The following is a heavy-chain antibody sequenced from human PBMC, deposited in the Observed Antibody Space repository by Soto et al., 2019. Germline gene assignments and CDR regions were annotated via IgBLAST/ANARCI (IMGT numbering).Heavy chain of an antibody. CDR2: ISAFNGNT. CDR3: ARDRGVAPPVAGNTHYYYYMDV. D-gene: IGHD6-19*01. V-gene: IGHV1-18*01. J-gene: IGHJ6*03. Sequence: QDQLVQSGAEVKKPGASVTVSCKASGYSFTNYGITWVRQAPGQGLEWMGWISAFNGNTHYAQKLQGRVTRTTEASTSTAYMELRSLRSDDTAMYYCARDRGVAPPVAGNTHYYYYMDVWGKGTTVIVSS. CDR1: GYSFTNYG.